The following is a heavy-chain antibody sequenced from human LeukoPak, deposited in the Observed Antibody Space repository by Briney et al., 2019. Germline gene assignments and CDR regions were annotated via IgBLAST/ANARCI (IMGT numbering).Heavy chain of an antibody. D-gene: IGHD5-18*01. Sequence: SETLSLTCSVSGDSITGYYWGWIRQPPGKGLEWIGNIYYTGNTYYNSSLKSRVTISLDTSKNQSSLKVISMTAADTAVYYCARVGSSYGYAGGNYFDYWGQGILVTVSS. V-gene: IGHV4-38-2*02. J-gene: IGHJ4*02. CDR3: ARVGSSYGYAGGNYFDY. CDR2: IYYTGNT. CDR1: GDSITGYY.